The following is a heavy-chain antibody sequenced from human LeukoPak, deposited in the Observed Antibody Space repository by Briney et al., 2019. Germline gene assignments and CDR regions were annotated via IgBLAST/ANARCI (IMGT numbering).Heavy chain of an antibody. D-gene: IGHD1-26*01. CDR2: ITDDATT. J-gene: IGHJ4*02. CDR1: GFTFSSAW. CDR3: VRDRVGPDY. Sequence: PSGGSLRLSCAASGFTFSSAWMHWVRQAPGTGLAWVSRITDDATTTYADSVRGRFTISRDNAKNILYLQMNSLRAEDTAVYYCVRDRVGPDYWGQGTLVTVSS. V-gene: IGHV3-74*01.